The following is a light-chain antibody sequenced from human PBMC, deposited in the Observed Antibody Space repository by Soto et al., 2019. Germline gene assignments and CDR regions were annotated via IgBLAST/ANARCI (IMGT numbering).Light chain of an antibody. J-gene: IGKJ5*01. V-gene: IGKV3-11*01. CDR1: LNVNSY. CDR3: HQYGTFPIT. CDR2: DAS. Sequence: VLTQSPATLSLSPGGRATLSCRASLNVNSYLAWYQQKPGQAPRLLIYDASNRAAGIPARFSGSGSGTDFTLTISRLEPEDFAVYFCHQYGTFPITFGQGTRLEIK.